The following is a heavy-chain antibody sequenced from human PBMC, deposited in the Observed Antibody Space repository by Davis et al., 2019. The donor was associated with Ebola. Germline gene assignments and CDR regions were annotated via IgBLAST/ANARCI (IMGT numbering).Heavy chain of an antibody. V-gene: IGHV4-34*01. Sequence: SETLSLTCAVYGGSFSGYYWSWIRQPPGKGLEWIGEINHSGSTNYNPSLKSRVTISVDTSKNQFSLRLNSVTAADTAQYYCARVLGNGDLLLDYWGQGTLVTVSS. CDR1: GGSFSGYY. CDR3: ARVLGNGDLLLDY. D-gene: IGHD4-17*01. CDR2: INHSGST. J-gene: IGHJ4*02.